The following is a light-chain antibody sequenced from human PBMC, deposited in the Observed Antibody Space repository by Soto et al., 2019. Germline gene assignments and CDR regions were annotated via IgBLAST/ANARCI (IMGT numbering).Light chain of an antibody. V-gene: IGLV2-14*03. J-gene: IGLJ1*01. CDR1: SSDVGGYDY. CDR3: SSYTSSSTYV. Sequence: QSVLTQPASMSGSPGQSITISCTGTSSDVGGYDYVSWYQHHPGEVPKLIIYDVSNRPSGISTRFSGSKSGNTASLTISGLQAEDEADYYCSSYTSSSTYVFGTGTKLTVL. CDR2: DVS.